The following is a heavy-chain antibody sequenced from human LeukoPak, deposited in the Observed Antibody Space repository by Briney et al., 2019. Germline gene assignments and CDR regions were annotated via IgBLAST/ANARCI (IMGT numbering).Heavy chain of an antibody. Sequence: GGSLRLSCAASGFTFSSYDMHWVRQATGKGLEWVSAIGTAGDTYYPGSVKGRFTISRENAKNSLYLQMNSLRAGDTAVYYCARGQDGSSFDYWGQGTLVTVSS. CDR1: GFTFSSYD. CDR3: ARGQDGSSFDY. D-gene: IGHD6-13*01. CDR2: IGTAGDT. V-gene: IGHV3-13*01. J-gene: IGHJ4*02.